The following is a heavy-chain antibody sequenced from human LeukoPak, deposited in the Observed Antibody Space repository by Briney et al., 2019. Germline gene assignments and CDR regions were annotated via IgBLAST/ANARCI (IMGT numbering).Heavy chain of an antibody. CDR1: GFTFSSYG. CDR3: ARGRTYYDTLTGPEKDNWFDP. J-gene: IGHJ5*02. V-gene: IGHV3-33*01. D-gene: IGHD3-9*01. Sequence: GGSLRLSCAASGFTFSSYGMHWVHQAPGKGLEWVAVIWYDGSNKYYADSVKGRFTISRDNSKNTLYLQMNSLRAEDTAAYYCARGRTYYDTLTGPEKDNWFDPWGQGTLVTVSS. CDR2: IWYDGSNK.